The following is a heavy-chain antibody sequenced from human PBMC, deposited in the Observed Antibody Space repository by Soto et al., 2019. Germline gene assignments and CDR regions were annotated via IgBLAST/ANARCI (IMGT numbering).Heavy chain of an antibody. D-gene: IGHD3-9*01. CDR2: IYHSGST. CDR3: ARGGLILTRQGMDV. J-gene: IGHJ6*02. Sequence: SETLSLTCAVSGGSISSGGYSWSWIRQPPGKGLEWIGYIYHSGSTYYNPSLKSRVTISVDRSKNQFSLKLSSVTAADTAVYYCARGGLILTRQGMDVWGQGTTVTVSS. CDR1: GGSISSGGYS. V-gene: IGHV4-30-2*01.